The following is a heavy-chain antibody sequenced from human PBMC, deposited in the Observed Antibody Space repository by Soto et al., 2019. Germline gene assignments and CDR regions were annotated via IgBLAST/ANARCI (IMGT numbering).Heavy chain of an antibody. J-gene: IGHJ4*02. D-gene: IGHD6-13*01. CDR2: ISSSGSTI. CDR1: GFAFSDYY. V-gene: IGHV3-11*01. CDR3: ARVTRRGQQLAHYFDY. Sequence: PGGSLRLSCAASGFAFSDYYMSWIRQAPGKGLEWVSYISSSGSTIYYADSVKGRFTISRDNAKNSLYLQMNSLRAEDTAVYYCARVTRRGQQLAHYFDYWGQGTPVTVYS.